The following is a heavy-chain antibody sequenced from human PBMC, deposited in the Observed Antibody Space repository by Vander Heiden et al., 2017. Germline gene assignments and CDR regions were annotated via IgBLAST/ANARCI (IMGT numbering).Heavy chain of an antibody. Sequence: EVQLVESGGGLVQPGGSLRLSCAASGFTFSSYWMHWVRQAPGKGLGWVSRISSDGSSTTYADSVKGRFTIARDNAKNTLYLQRNSMRAEETAVYYCARDDCITTIGYRGSHWYFDLWGRGTMVTVYS. CDR1: GFTFSSYW. CDR3: ARDDCITTIGYRGSHWYFDL. CDR2: ISSDGSST. J-gene: IGHJ2*01. D-gene: IGHD2-2*02. V-gene: IGHV3-74*03.